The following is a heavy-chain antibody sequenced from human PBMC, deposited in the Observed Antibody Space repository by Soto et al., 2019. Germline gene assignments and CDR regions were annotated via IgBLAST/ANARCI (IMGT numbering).Heavy chain of an antibody. CDR3: ARALYYYDSSGFSPDAFDI. Sequence: QLQLQESGSGLVKPSQTLSLTCAVSGGSISSGGYSWSWIRQPPGKGLEWIGYIYHSGSTYYNPCLKCRVTISVDRSKNQFSLKLSSVTAADTAVYYCARALYYYDSSGFSPDAFDIWGQGTMVTVSS. CDR2: IYHSGST. J-gene: IGHJ3*02. CDR1: GGSISSGGYS. V-gene: IGHV4-30-2*01. D-gene: IGHD3-22*01.